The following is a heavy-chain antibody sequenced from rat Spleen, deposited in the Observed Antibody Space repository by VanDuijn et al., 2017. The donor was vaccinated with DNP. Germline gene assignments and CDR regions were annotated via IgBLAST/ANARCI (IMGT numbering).Heavy chain of an antibody. D-gene: IGHD1-4*01. CDR3: TRLNYPA. J-gene: IGHJ3*01. Sequence: EIQLVESGGGLVQPGGSLKLSCAASGFTFSAYYMAWVRQAPAKGLEWVAYIGSPAYAPYYTDSVKGRFAISRDNAEGTLNLQMNSLRSEDTATYYCTRLNYPAWGQGTLVTVSS. CDR2: IGSPAYAP. V-gene: IGHV5-27*01. CDR1: GFTFSAYY.